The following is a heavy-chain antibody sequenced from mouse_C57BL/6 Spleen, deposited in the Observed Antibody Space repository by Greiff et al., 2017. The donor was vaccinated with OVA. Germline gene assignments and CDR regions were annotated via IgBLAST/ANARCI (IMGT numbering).Heavy chain of an antibody. CDR2: IHPNSGST. CDR1: GYTFTSYW. Sequence: VQLQQPGAELVKPGASVKLSCKASGYTFTSYWMHWVKQRPGQGLEWIGMIHPNSGSTNYNEKFKSKATLTVDKSSSTAYMQLSSLTSEDSAVYYCARLNGNSYFDYWGQGTTLTVSS. J-gene: IGHJ2*01. V-gene: IGHV1-64*01. CDR3: ARLNGNSYFDY. D-gene: IGHD2-1*01.